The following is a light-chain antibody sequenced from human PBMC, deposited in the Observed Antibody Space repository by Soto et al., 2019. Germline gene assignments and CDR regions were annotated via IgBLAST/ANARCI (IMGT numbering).Light chain of an antibody. Sequence: DLVMTQSPLSLPVTPGEPVSISCRSSQSLLHSNGYNYLDWYLQKPGQSPQLLIYLGSNRASGVADRFSGSGSGTDFTLKISRVEAEDVGVYYCMQALQTPITFGQGTRLEIK. CDR1: QSLLHSNGYNY. V-gene: IGKV2-28*01. J-gene: IGKJ5*01. CDR3: MQALQTPIT. CDR2: LGS.